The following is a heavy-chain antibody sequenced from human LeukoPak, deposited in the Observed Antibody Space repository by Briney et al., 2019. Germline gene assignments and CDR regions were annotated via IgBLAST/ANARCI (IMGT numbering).Heavy chain of an antibody. J-gene: IGHJ4*02. V-gene: IGHV3-21*01. CDR3: ARGILYYGSGSYHY. CDR1: GYTFGSYS. CDR2: ISSSSSYI. Sequence: SGGSLRLSCAASGYTFGSYSMNWVRQAPGKGLEWVSSISSSSSYIYYADSVKGRFTTSRDNAKNSLYLQMNSLRAEDTAVYYCARGILYYGSGSYHYWGQGTLVTVSS. D-gene: IGHD3-10*01.